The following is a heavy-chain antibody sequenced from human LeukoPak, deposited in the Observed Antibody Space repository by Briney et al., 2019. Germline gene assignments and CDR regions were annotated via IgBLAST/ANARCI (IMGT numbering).Heavy chain of an antibody. J-gene: IGHJ4*02. CDR3: TRDGGSFCDFDY. CDR1: GFSFRNFA. D-gene: IGHD1-26*01. Sequence: GGSLRLSCVASGFSFRNFAIHWVRQAPGKGLEYVSVINTDGRITYYADSVKGRFTISRDNSKNTVYLQMGSLRGEDMAVYYCTRDGGSFCDFDYWGQGALVTVSS. CDR2: INTDGRIT. V-gene: IGHV3-64*02.